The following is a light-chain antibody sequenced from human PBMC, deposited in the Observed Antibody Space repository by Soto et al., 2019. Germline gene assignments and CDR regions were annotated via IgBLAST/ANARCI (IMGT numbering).Light chain of an antibody. CDR1: QTIGRC. CDR3: QQSYSSPYT. Sequence: DIQMTQSPSSLSASVGDRVTITCRASQTIGRCLSWYQHKPGKAPKLLIYAASSLQSGVPSRFSGSGSGTDFTLTISSLEPEDFATYFCQQSYSSPYTFAQGTKLAI. CDR2: AAS. V-gene: IGKV1-39*01. J-gene: IGKJ2*01.